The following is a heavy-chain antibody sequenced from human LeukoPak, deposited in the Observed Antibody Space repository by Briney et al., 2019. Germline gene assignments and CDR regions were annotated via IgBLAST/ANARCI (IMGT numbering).Heavy chain of an antibody. D-gene: IGHD5-12*01. J-gene: IGHJ6*02. Sequence: GRSLRLSCVASGFTFRAYAIHWVRQAPGKGLDWVAVISYDGSNKYYADSVKGRFTISRDNSKNTLYLQMNSLRAEDTAVYYCAKGGGYDYFWYYYGMDVWGQGTTVTVSS. CDR1: GFTFRAYA. CDR3: AKGGGYDYFWYYYGMDV. V-gene: IGHV3-30*04. CDR2: ISYDGSNK.